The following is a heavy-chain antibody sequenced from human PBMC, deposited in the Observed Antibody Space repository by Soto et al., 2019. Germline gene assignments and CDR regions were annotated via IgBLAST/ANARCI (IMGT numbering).Heavy chain of an antibody. CDR2: ISFDGSNK. V-gene: IGHV3-30-3*01. CDR3: ARDSFITMVRGGHFYFYGMDV. Sequence: QVHLVESGGGVVHPGRSLRLSCAASGFTFSDYAIHWVRQAPGKGLEWVAVISFDGSNKYFADSVKGRFTISRDNSKDALYLQMNSLRAEDTALYYSARDSFITMVRGGHFYFYGMDVWGQGTKVIVSS. CDR1: GFTFSDYA. D-gene: IGHD3-10*01. J-gene: IGHJ6*02.